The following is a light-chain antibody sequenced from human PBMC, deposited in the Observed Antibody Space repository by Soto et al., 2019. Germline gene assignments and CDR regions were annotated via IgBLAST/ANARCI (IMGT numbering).Light chain of an antibody. CDR1: QTVSSSY. J-gene: IGKJ2*01. CDR2: GAS. CDR3: QQYGSSPVT. Sequence: IVLTQSPGTLSLSPGERATLSCRASQTVSSSYLAWYQQKPGQAPRLLIYGASSRATGIPDRFSGSGSGTAFTLTISRLEPEDFAVYYCQQYGSSPVTFGQGTKLEIK. V-gene: IGKV3-20*01.